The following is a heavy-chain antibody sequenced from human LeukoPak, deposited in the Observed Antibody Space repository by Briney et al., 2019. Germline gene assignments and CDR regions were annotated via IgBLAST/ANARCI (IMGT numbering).Heavy chain of an antibody. CDR1: GGSFSGYY. CDR2: INHSGST. CDR3: ARVVSRTSCDWFDP. J-gene: IGHJ5*02. V-gene: IGHV4-34*01. D-gene: IGHD2-2*01. Sequence: PSETLSLTCAVYGGSFSGYYWSWIRQPPGKGLEWIGEINHSGSTNYNPSLKSRVTISVDTSKNQFSLKLSSVTAANTAVYYCARVVSRTSCDWFDPWGQGTLVTVSS.